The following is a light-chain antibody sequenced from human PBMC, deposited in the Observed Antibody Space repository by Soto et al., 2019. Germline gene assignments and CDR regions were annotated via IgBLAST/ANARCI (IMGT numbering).Light chain of an antibody. J-gene: IGKJ1*01. CDR1: RRVSAN. CDR3: LQYNQCPLT. V-gene: IGKV3-15*01. Sequence: EVVMTQSPATLSVSPGERATLSCRASRRVSANLAWYQQQPGQAPRPLIYDASTRATGIPARFSGSGSGTQFTLTISRLQSEDFVVYYCLQYNQCPLTFGLGTNVEI. CDR2: DAS.